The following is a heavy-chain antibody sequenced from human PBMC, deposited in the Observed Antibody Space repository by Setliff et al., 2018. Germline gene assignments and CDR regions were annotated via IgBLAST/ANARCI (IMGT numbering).Heavy chain of an antibody. CDR1: GSSISSGYY. J-gene: IGHJ4*02. Sequence: SETLSLTCAVSGSSISSGYYWGWIRQPPGKGLEWIGSMFHSGSTYYNPSLKSRVTTSVDTSKNQFSLKLSSVTAADTAVYYCARQGRKSDSRGYYYWTDFDYWGQGALVTVSS. V-gene: IGHV4-38-2*01. D-gene: IGHD3-22*01. CDR3: ARQGRKSDSRGYYYWTDFDY. CDR2: MFHSGST.